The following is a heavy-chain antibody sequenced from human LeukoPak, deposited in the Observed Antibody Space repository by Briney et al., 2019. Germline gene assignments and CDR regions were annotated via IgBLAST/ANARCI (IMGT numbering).Heavy chain of an antibody. CDR3: TITTGTTLGLMDY. D-gene: IGHD1-1*01. J-gene: IGHJ4*02. CDR2: INHSGST. Sequence: SETLSLTCAVYGGAFSAYYWRWIRQPPGKGLDWIGEINHSGSTNYNPSLKSRVTISVDTSKNQLSLKMSSVTAADTAVYYCTITTGTTLGLMDYWGQGTLVTVSS. V-gene: IGHV4-34*01. CDR1: GGAFSAYY.